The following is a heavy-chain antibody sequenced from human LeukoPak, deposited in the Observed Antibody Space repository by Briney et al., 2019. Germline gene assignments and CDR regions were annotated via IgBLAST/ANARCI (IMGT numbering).Heavy chain of an antibody. J-gene: IGHJ4*02. V-gene: IGHV3-23*01. CDR3: YAIRTKFDY. Sequence: GGSLRLSCAASGFTFSTNAVSWVRLISGGGGRTHYADSVKGRFTISRDNSKNNLYLQMNSLRAEDTAVLMSYAIRTKFDYWGQGTLVTVSS. CDR2: ISGGGGRT. D-gene: IGHD2-8*01. CDR1: GFTFSTNA.